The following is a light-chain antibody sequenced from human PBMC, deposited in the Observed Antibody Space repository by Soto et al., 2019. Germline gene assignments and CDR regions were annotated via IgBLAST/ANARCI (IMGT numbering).Light chain of an antibody. CDR2: KVS. CDR3: MQGENWPRT. J-gene: IGKJ1*01. CDR1: QSPLYSDGNTY. Sequence: DFGMTHAPLSLPVTLGQPASISCRSSQSPLYSDGNTYLSWFQQRPGQSPRRLIYKVSNRDSGVPDSFSGSGSGTDFTLKISRVEADDFGAYYRMQGENWPRTFGQGTQVEIX. V-gene: IGKV2-30*01.